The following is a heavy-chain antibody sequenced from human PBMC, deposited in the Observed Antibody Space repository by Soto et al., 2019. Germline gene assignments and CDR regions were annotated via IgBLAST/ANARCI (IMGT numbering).Heavy chain of an antibody. CDR3: ARHYADYGSGSYYNVWYYYMDV. J-gene: IGHJ6*03. CDR1: GGSISSSSYD. D-gene: IGHD3-10*01. Sequence: SETLSLTFTVSGGSISSSSYDWGWIRLPPGKGLEWIGSIYYSGSTYYNPSLKSRVTISVDTSKNQFSLKLSSVTAADTAVYYCARHYADYGSGSYYNVWYYYMDVWGKGTTVTVSS. V-gene: IGHV4-39*01. CDR2: IYYSGST.